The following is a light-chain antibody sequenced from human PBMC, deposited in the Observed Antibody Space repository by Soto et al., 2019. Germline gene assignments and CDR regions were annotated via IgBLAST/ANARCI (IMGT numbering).Light chain of an antibody. CDR2: GVY. CDR3: QQYDKWPPRT. Sequence: IVLTQSPGTLSLSPMEIATLSLMASQSVSSILAWYQQKPGQPPRLLMYGVYTRAPGTPARFSGSGSGTEFTLTISSLQSEDSAVYYCQQYDKWPPRTFGQGTKVDI. V-gene: IGKV3D-15*01. CDR1: QSVSSI. J-gene: IGKJ1*01.